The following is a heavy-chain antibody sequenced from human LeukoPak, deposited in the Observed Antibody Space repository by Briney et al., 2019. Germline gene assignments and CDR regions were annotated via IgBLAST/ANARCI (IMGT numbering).Heavy chain of an antibody. V-gene: IGHV1-2*02. CDR3: ASWPGGNDPVATFDY. J-gene: IGHJ4*02. CDR1: GYTFTGYY. Sequence: ASVKVSCKPSGYTFTGYYMHWMRQAPGQGLEWMGWINLNSGGTNYAQKFQGRVIMTRDTSTSTAYMELNRLRFDDTAVYYCASWPGGNDPVATFDYWGQGTLVTVSS. D-gene: IGHD2-15*01. CDR2: INLNSGGT.